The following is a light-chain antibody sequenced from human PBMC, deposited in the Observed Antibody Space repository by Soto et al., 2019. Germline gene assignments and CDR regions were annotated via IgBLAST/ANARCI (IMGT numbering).Light chain of an antibody. Sequence: QSVLTQPASVSGSPGQSITISCTGTSSDVGGYNYVSWYQQYPGKAPKLMIFEVSNRPSGVSNRFSGSKSGSTASLTISGLQAEDEADYYCSSYAGSNTPLYVFGTGTKVTVL. CDR1: SSDVGGYNY. CDR3: SSYAGSNTPLYV. CDR2: EVS. J-gene: IGLJ1*01. V-gene: IGLV2-14*01.